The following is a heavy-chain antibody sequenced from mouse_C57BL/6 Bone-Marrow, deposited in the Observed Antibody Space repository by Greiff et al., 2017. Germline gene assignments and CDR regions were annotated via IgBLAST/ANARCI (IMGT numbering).Heavy chain of an antibody. V-gene: IGHV1-59*01. CDR3: AARGDYGSSRSWGNY. CDR2: IDPSDSYT. J-gene: IGHJ2*01. CDR1: GYTFTSYW. Sequence: QVQLQQPGAELVRPGTSVKLSCKASGYTFTSYWMHWVKQRPGQGLEWIGVIDPSDSYTNYNQKFKGKATLTVDTSSSTAYMQLSSLTSEDSAVYYWAARGDYGSSRSWGNYWGQGTTLTVSS. D-gene: IGHD1-1*01.